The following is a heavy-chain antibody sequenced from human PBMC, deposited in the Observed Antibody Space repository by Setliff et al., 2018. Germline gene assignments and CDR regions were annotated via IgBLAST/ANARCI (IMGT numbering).Heavy chain of an antibody. CDR3: ARDRGGTNPWFDF. V-gene: IGHV3-30*14. D-gene: IGHD3-10*01. CDR1: GFTISYYA. CDR2: IYNIGET. Sequence: GGSLRLSCAASGFTISYYAIHWVRQAPGKGLEWVAVIYNIGETRYADSVKGRFTISRDKSKNTLYLHLSSLRVEDTATYYCARDRGGTNPWFDFWGQGTQVTVSS. J-gene: IGHJ5*01.